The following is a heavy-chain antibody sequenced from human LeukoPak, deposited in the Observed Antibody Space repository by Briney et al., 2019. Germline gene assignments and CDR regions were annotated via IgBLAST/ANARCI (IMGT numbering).Heavy chain of an antibody. Sequence: GGSLRLSCAASGFTFSDYYMSWIRQAPGKGLEWVSHISSSGNAIYSADSVKGRFSISRDNAKNSLFLQMNSLRVEDTAVYYCAKDLPIAYCGGDCYSGADYMDVWGKGTTVTVSS. CDR2: ISSSGNAI. CDR1: GFTFSDYY. D-gene: IGHD2-21*02. CDR3: AKDLPIAYCGGDCYSGADYMDV. J-gene: IGHJ6*03. V-gene: IGHV3-11*04.